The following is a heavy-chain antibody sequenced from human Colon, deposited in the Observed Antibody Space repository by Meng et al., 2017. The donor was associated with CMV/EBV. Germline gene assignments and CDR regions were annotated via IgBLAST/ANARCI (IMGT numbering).Heavy chain of an antibody. CDR2: IYSGGPT. V-gene: IGHV3-66*02. Sequence: ETLSLTCGVDAGSFSDYYWTWVRQSPGKGLEWVALIYSGGPTAHADSVKGRFTISRDNSKNILYLQMDSLRSEDTAVYFCGRNSRLLGGNDVWGQGTLVTVSS. D-gene: IGHD3-3*01. J-gene: IGHJ4*02. CDR3: GRNSRLLGGNDV. CDR1: AGSFSDYY.